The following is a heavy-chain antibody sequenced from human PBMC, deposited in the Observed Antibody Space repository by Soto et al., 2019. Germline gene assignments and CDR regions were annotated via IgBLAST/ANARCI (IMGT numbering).Heavy chain of an antibody. D-gene: IGHD3-9*01. V-gene: IGHV4-4*02. CDR2: ISHSGTS. CDR1: GGSISSSHW. CDR3: CRVVLTITRGAFDA. J-gene: IGHJ3*01. Sequence: QVQLQESGPGLVKPSGTLSLTCAVSGGSISSSHWWTWVRQSPGKGLEYIGEISHSGTSNSNPSPKRRGTLSADKSKNHFFLTLTSMTAADTAVYYLCRVVLTITRGAFDAWGQGTLVIVSS.